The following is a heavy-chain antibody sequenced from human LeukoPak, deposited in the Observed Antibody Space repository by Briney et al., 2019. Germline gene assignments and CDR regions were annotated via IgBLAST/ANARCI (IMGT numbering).Heavy chain of an antibody. CDR2: IYYSGST. J-gene: IGHJ3*02. Sequence: SETLSLTCTVSGGFINSYYWSWIRQPPGKGLEWIGYIYYSGSTIYSPSLTSRVTISVDRTKNRFSLKLSSVTAADTAVYYCARRNADDAFDIWGQGTMVTVSS. CDR3: ARRNADDAFDI. V-gene: IGHV4-59*08. CDR1: GGFINSYY.